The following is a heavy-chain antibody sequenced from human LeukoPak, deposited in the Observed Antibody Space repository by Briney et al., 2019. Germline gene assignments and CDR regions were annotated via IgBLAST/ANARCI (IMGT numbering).Heavy chain of an antibody. CDR1: GYTFSSYA. CDR3: ARDGSDYGGNSKDY. J-gene: IGHJ4*02. Sequence: SVSVSCKASGYTFSSYAISWVRQAPGQGLEWMGGIIPIFGTANYAQKFQGRVTITADESTSTAYMELSSLRSEDTAVYYCARDGSDYGGNSKDYWGQGTLVTVSS. V-gene: IGHV1-69*13. D-gene: IGHD4-23*01. CDR2: IIPIFGTA.